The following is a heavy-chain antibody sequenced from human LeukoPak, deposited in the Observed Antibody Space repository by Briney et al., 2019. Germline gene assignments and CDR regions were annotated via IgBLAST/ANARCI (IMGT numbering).Heavy chain of an antibody. CDR2: TYYRSKWYN. Sequence: SQTLSLTRAISGDSVSSKSAAWNWTRQSPSRGLEWLGRTYYRSKWYNDYAVSVKSRITITPDTSKNQFSLQLNSVTPEDTAVYYCARDHSSSSGGGFDYWGQGTLVTVSS. CDR1: GDSVSSKSAA. J-gene: IGHJ4*02. V-gene: IGHV6-1*01. D-gene: IGHD6-6*01. CDR3: ARDHSSSSGGGFDY.